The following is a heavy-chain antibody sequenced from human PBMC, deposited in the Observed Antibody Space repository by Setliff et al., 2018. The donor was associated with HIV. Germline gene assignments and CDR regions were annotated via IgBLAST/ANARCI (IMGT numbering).Heavy chain of an antibody. J-gene: IGHJ4*02. CDR3: ARASLHYDPTDY. CDR1: GNTFSSYG. CDR2: TTPLLGTT. V-gene: IGHV1-69*05. Sequence: SVKVSCKASGNTFSSYGITWVRQAPGQGLEWMGGTTPLLGTTNYAQKFQGRVTITTDESTSTAYMELSSLRSEDTAVYYCARASLHYDPTDYWGQGTLVTVSS. D-gene: IGHD3-22*01.